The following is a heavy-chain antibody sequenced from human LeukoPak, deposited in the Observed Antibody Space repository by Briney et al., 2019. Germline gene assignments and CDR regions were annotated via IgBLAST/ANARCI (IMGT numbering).Heavy chain of an antibody. CDR3: AGHGQQLVHGAFDI. CDR2: IYYSGST. Sequence: SETLSLTCTVSGGSISSYYWSWIRQPPGKGLEWIGYIYYSGSTNYNPSLKSRVTISVDTSKNQFSLKLSSVTAADTAVYYCAGHGQQLVHGAFDIWGQGTMVTVSS. J-gene: IGHJ3*02. CDR1: GGSISSYY. D-gene: IGHD6-13*01. V-gene: IGHV4-59*08.